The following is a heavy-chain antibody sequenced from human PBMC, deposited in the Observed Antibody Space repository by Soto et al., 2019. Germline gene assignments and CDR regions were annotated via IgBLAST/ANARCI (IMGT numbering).Heavy chain of an antibody. CDR2: IIPIFGTA. CDR3: ARLSSSPYYYGMDV. J-gene: IGHJ6*02. Sequence: EASVKVSCKASGGTFSSYAISWVRRAPGQGLEWMGGIIPIFGTANYAQKFQGRVTITADESTSTAYMELSSLRSEDTAVYYCARLSSSPYYYGMDVWGQGTTVTVSS. D-gene: IGHD6-6*01. V-gene: IGHV1-69*13. CDR1: GGTFSSYA.